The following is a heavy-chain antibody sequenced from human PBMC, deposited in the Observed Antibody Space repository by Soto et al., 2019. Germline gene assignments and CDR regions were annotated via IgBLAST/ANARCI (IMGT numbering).Heavy chain of an antibody. D-gene: IGHD2-15*01. CDR2: IYSGGST. J-gene: IGHJ6*03. CDR1: GFTVSSNY. CDR3: AREGYCSGGSCGYYYYMDV. Sequence: GGSLRLSCAASGFTVSSNYMSWVRQAPGKGLEWVSVIYSGGSTYYADSVKGRFTISRDNSKNTLYLQMNSLRAEDTAVYYCAREGYCSGGSCGYYYYMDVWGKGTTVTVSS. V-gene: IGHV3-66*01.